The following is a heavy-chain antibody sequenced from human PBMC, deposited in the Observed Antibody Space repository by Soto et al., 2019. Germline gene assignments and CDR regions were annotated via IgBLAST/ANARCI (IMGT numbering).Heavy chain of an antibody. V-gene: IGHV4-39*01. CDR3: ARPYRKDDFWSGYPDWFDP. J-gene: IGHJ5*02. D-gene: IGHD3-3*01. Sequence: SETLSLTCTVSGGSISSSSYYWGWIRQPPXKGLEWIGSIYYSGSTYYNPSLKSRVTISVDTSKNQFSLKLSSVTAADTAVYYCARPYRKDDFWSGYPDWFDPWGQGTLVTVS. CDR2: IYYSGST. CDR1: GGSISSSSYY.